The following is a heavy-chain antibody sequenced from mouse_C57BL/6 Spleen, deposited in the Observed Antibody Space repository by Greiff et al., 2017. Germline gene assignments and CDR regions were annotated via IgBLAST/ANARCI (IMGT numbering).Heavy chain of an antibody. D-gene: IGHD2-12*01. CDR2: IYPGSGNT. J-gene: IGHJ3*01. Sequence: QVQLQQSGAELVRPGASVKLSCKASGYTFTDYYINWVKQRPGQGLEWIARIYPGSGNTYYNEKFKGKATLTAEKSSSTAYMQLSSLTSEDSAVYVCARTGSYSFAYWGQGTLVTVSA. V-gene: IGHV1-76*01. CDR1: GYTFTDYY. CDR3: ARTGSYSFAY.